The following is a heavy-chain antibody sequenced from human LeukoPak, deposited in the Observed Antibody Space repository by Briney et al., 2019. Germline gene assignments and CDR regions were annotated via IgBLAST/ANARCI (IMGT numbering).Heavy chain of an antibody. V-gene: IGHV1-18*01. CDR2: ISAYNGNT. J-gene: IGHJ4*02. Sequence: ASVKVSCKASGYTFTSYGISWVRQAPGQGLEWMGWISAYNGNTNYAQKLQGRVTMTTDTSTSTAYMELRSLRSDDTAVYYCARDPILLWFGELWRYFDYSSQGTLVTVSS. CDR1: GYTFTSYG. D-gene: IGHD3-10*01. CDR3: ARDPILLWFGELWRYFDY.